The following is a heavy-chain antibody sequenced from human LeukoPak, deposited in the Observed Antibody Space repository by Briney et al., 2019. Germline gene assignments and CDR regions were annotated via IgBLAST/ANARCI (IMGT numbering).Heavy chain of an antibody. J-gene: IGHJ4*02. Sequence: PGGSLRLSCAASGFTFDDYGMSWVRQAPGKGLEWVSGINWNGGSTGYADSVKGRFTISRDNAKNSLYLQMNSLRAEDTALYYCARSVGYSSGWYVGYFDYWGQGTLVTVSS. CDR1: GFTFDDYG. CDR2: INWNGGST. D-gene: IGHD6-13*01. V-gene: IGHV3-20*04. CDR3: ARSVGYSSGWYVGYFDY.